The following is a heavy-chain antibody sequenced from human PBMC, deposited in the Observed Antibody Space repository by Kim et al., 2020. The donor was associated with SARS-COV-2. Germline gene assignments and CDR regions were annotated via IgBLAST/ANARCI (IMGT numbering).Heavy chain of an antibody. Sequence: GGSLRLSCAASGFTFSSYSMNWVRQAPGKGLEWVSYISSSSSTIYYADSVKGRFTISRDNAKNTLYLQMNSLRDEDTAVYYCARVIRIFGVARFDPWGQGNPVTGSP. V-gene: IGHV3-48*02. CDR1: GFTFSSYS. CDR2: ISSSSSTI. D-gene: IGHD3-3*01. J-gene: IGHJ5*02. CDR3: ARVIRIFGVARFDP.